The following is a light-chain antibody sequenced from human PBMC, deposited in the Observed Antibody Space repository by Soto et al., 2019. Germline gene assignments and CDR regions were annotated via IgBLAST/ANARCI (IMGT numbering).Light chain of an antibody. CDR1: SSDVGGYNY. CDR2: EVY. V-gene: IGLV2-8*01. CDR3: SSYAASDSFVV. J-gene: IGLJ2*01. Sequence: QSALTQPPSASGSPGQSVTISCTGTSSDVGGYNYVSWYQHHPDKAPKLIIYEVYKRPSGVPDRFSGSKSGNTASLTVSGLRAEDEAEYYCSSYAASDSFVVFGGGTKLTVL.